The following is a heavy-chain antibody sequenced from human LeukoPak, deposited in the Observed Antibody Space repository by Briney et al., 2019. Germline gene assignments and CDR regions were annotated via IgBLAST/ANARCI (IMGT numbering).Heavy chain of an antibody. Sequence: GGSLRLSCAASGFTFSSYAMHWVRQAPGKGLEWVAVISYDGSNKYYADSVKGRFTISRDNSKNTLHLQMNSLRAEDTAVYYCASPFWSGFPENYYYYGMDVWGQGTTVTVSS. CDR3: ASPFWSGFPENYYYYGMDV. J-gene: IGHJ6*02. D-gene: IGHD3-3*01. CDR1: GFTFSSYA. V-gene: IGHV3-30-3*01. CDR2: ISYDGSNK.